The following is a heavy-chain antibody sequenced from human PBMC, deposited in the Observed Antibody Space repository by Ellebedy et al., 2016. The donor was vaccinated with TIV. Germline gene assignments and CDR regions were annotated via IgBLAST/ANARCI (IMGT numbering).Heavy chain of an antibody. CDR1: GGSISSSSYY. Sequence: ESLKISCTVSGGSISSSSYYWGWIRQPPGKGLEWIGSIYHSGSTNYNPSLKSRVTISVDTSKNQFSLKLSSVTAADTAVYYCARAVEMATIDAYHIWGQGTMVTVSS. V-gene: IGHV4-39*07. CDR2: IYHSGST. J-gene: IGHJ3*02. CDR3: ARAVEMATIDAYHI. D-gene: IGHD5-24*01.